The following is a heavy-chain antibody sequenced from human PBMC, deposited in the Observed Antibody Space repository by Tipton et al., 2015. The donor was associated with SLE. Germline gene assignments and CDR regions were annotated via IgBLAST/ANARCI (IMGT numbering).Heavy chain of an antibody. V-gene: IGHV1-46*02. D-gene: IGHD2-15*01. CDR3: TSRQDVVVVGVAPIDF. CDR2: INPSGGTA. Sequence: QLVQSGAEVKKPGASVKISCKASGYTFNTYLMHWVRQAPGQGLEWMGRINPSGGTATYAQKFQGRLTMTRDTSTNTVYMDLSSLRSEDTAVYYCTSRQDVVVVGVAPIDFWGQGTLVTVSS. J-gene: IGHJ4*02. CDR1: GYTFNTYL.